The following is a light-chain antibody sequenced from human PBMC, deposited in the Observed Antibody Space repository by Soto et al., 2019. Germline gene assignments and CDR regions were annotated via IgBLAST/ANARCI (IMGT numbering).Light chain of an antibody. CDR2: LNSDGSH. CDR1: SGHSSYA. J-gene: IGLJ2*01. CDR3: QTWGTGVV. Sequence: QPVLTQSPSASASLGASVKLTCTLSSGHSSYAIAWHQQQPEKGPRYLMKLNSDGSHSKGDGIPDRFSGSRSGAERYLTISSLQSEDEAYYYCQTWGTGVVFGGGTKVTVL. V-gene: IGLV4-69*02.